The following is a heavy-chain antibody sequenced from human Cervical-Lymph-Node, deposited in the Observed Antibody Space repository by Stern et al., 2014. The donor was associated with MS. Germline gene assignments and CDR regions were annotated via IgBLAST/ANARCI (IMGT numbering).Heavy chain of an antibody. V-gene: IGHV1-18*01. CDR2: ISAHNGNT. CDR1: GHTTTSYG. Sequence: QVQLVESGAEVKKPGASVQVSCKASGHTTTSYGITWVRQAPGQGLEWMGWISAHNGNTNYVQRFQGRVTMTTDTSTSTAYMELRSLRSDDTAVYYCATFIATAGTFNYWGQGTLVIVFS. D-gene: IGHD6-25*01. CDR3: ATFIATAGTFNY. J-gene: IGHJ4*02.